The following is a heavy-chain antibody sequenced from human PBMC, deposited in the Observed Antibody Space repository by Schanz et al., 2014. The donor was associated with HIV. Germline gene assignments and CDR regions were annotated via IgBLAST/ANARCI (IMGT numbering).Heavy chain of an antibody. D-gene: IGHD2-2*01. CDR3: ARDRGSISWMGRAFDI. Sequence: QVQLVQSGAEVKKPGASVKVSCKASGYTFTSYDINWVRQATGQGLEWMGWMNPNSGNTGYAQKFQGRVTMTRNTSISTAYMELSSLRSEDTAVYYCARDRGSISWMGRAFDIWGQGTMVTVSS. J-gene: IGHJ3*02. CDR1: GYTFTSYD. V-gene: IGHV1-8*01. CDR2: MNPNSGNT.